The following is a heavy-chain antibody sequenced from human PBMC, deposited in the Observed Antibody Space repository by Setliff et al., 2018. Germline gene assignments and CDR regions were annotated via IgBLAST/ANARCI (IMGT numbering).Heavy chain of an antibody. Sequence: SETLSLTCAVSGFSISSGYYWGWIRQPPGKGLEWIVNIHHSGKAYYNPSLKSRVTMSVDPSKNQFSLKVTSVTAADTAVYYCARDRSYYASGSFTKWFDYWGQGALVTVSS. D-gene: IGHD3-10*01. CDR1: GFSISSGYY. J-gene: IGHJ4*02. CDR3: ARDRSYYASGSFTKWFDY. V-gene: IGHV4-38-2*02. CDR2: IHHSGKA.